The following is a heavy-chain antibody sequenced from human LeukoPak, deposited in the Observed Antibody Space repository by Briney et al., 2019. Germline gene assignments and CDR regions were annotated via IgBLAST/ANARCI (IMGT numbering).Heavy chain of an antibody. CDR3: ARGKDV. V-gene: IGHV4-59*11. CDR2: IYYSGSA. Sequence: SETLSLTCTVSGGSISSHYWSWIRQPPGKGLEWIGYIYYSGSANYNPSLKSRVTISVDTSKNQFSLKLSSVTAADTAVYYCARGKDVWGKGTTVTVSS. CDR1: GGSISSHY. J-gene: IGHJ6*04.